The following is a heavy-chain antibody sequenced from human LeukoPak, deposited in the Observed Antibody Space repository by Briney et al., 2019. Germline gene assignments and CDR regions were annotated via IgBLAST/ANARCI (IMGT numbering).Heavy chain of an antibody. CDR2: ISSSGSTI. CDR3: ASPYYDFWSGPNAFDI. Sequence: PGGSLRLSCAASGFTFSDYYMSWIRQAPGKGLEWVSYISSSGSTIYYADSVKGRFTISRDNSKNTLYLQMNSLRAEDTAVYYCASPYYDFWSGPNAFDIWGQGTMVTVSS. CDR1: GFTFSDYY. V-gene: IGHV3-11*01. J-gene: IGHJ3*02. D-gene: IGHD3-3*01.